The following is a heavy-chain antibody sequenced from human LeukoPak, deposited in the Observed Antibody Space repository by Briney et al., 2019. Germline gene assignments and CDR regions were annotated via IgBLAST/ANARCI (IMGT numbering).Heavy chain of an antibody. CDR3: ARGAGSGILLVYYYGMDV. D-gene: IGHD3-10*01. CDR1: GFTFSSYS. J-gene: IGHJ6*02. V-gene: IGHV3-48*04. Sequence: GRSLRLACAASGFTFSSYSVNWVRQAPGKGLEWVSYISSSGSTIYYADSVKGRFTISRDNAKNSLYLQMNSLRAEDTAVYYCARGAGSGILLVYYYGMDVWGQGTTVTVSS. CDR2: ISSSGSTI.